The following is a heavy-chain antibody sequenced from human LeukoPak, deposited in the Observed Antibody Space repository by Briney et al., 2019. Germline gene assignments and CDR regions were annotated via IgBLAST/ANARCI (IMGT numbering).Heavy chain of an antibody. CDR3: ARELGGSGFDY. CDR2: TSSNGYTK. J-gene: IGHJ4*02. CDR1: GFTFDSYE. V-gene: IGHV3-48*03. Sequence: GGSLRLSCAASGFTFDSYEMNWVRQAPGKGLEWISYTSSNGYTKNYADSVKGRFTISRDNAKNSLYLQMNSLRAEDTAVYYCARELGGSGFDYWGQGTLVTVSS. D-gene: IGHD6-19*01.